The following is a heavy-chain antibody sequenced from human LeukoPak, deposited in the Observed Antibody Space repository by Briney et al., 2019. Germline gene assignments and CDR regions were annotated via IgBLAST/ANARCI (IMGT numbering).Heavy chain of an antibody. CDR1: GFTFSSYA. Sequence: QAGRSLRLSCAASGFTFSSYAMHWVRQAPGKGLEWVAVISYDGSNKYYADSVKGRFTISRDNSKNTLYLQMNSLRAEDTAVYYCVRDGGFWDSSGYYILDYWGQGTLVTVSS. CDR3: VRDGGFWDSSGYYILDY. D-gene: IGHD3-22*01. V-gene: IGHV3-30-3*01. J-gene: IGHJ4*02. CDR2: ISYDGSNK.